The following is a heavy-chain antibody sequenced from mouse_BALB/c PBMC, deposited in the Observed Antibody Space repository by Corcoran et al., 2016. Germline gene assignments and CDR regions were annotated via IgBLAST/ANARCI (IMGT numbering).Heavy chain of an antibody. J-gene: IGHJ1*01. CDR1: GFNIKDTY. CDR3: ARWDWYFDV. V-gene: IGHV14-3*02. Sequence: EVQLQQSGAELVKPGASVKLSCTASGFNIKDTYMHGVKQRPEQGLEWIGRIDPANGNTKYDPKFQGKATITADTSSNTAYLHLSSLTSEDTAVYYCARWDWYFDVWGAGTTVTVSS. CDR2: IDPANGNT.